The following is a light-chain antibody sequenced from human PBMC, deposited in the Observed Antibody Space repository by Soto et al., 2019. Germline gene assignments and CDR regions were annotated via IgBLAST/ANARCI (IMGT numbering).Light chain of an antibody. J-gene: IGLJ1*01. Sequence: QSALAQPRSVSGPPGQSVTISCTGTSSDVGGYNYVSWYQHHPGKAPKLMIYDVTKRPSGVRDRFSASKSGNTASLTISGLQAEDEADYYCCSYAGSYTYVFGTGTKSPS. V-gene: IGLV2-11*01. CDR2: DVT. CDR3: CSYAGSYTYV. CDR1: SSDVGGYNY.